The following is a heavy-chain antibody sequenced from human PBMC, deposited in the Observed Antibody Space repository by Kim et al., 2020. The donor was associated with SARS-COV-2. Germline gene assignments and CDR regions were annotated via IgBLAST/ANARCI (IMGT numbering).Heavy chain of an antibody. J-gene: IGHJ6*02. CDR1: GFTFDDYA. V-gene: IGHV3-9*01. CDR3: AKGGDNILTGYYDYYYYYGMDV. CDR2: ISWNSGSI. D-gene: IGHD3-9*01. Sequence: GGSLRLSCAASGFTFDDYAMHWVRQAPGKGLEWVSGISWNSGSIGYADSVKGRFTISRDNAKNSLYLQMNSLRAEDTALYYCAKGGDNILTGYYDYYYYYGMDVWGQGTTVTVSS.